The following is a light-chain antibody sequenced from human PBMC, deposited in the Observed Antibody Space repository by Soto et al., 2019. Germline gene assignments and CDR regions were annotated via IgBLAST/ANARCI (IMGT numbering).Light chain of an antibody. CDR3: LQHNSYPIT. J-gene: IGKJ5*01. Sequence: DIQMTQSPSTLSASVGDRVTITCRASQSIASWLAWYQQKPGKAPELLIYDASSLKSGVPSRFSGSGSGTEFTLTISSLQPEDFATYYCLQHNSYPITFGQGTRLEIK. V-gene: IGKV1-5*01. CDR2: DAS. CDR1: QSIASW.